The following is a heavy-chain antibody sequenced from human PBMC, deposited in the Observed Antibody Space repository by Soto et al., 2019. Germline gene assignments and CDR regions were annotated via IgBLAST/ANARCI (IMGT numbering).Heavy chain of an antibody. CDR3: ARAPDKYYFDS. Sequence: SEPVSLTCAVDGGCFNVYYWTWIRQPPGKGPEWIGDIDHSGSTNYNPSLKSRVTISVDTSKNQFSLKVRSVTAADMAVFYCARAPDKYYFDSWGQGTQVTVSS. J-gene: IGHJ4*02. CDR2: IDHSGST. V-gene: IGHV4-34*01. CDR1: GGCFNVYY.